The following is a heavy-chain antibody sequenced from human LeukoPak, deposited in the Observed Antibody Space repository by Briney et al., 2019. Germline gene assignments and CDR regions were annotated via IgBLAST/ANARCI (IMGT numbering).Heavy chain of an antibody. CDR1: GGSISSHY. Sequence: KPSETLSLTCTVSGGSISSHYWSWIRQPPGKGLEWIGYIYYSGSTNYNPSLKSRVTISVDTSKNQFSLKLSSVTAADTAVYYCARDNRVQPWPRTFDYWGQGTLVTVSS. D-gene: IGHD5-18*01. J-gene: IGHJ4*02. V-gene: IGHV4-59*11. CDR2: IYYSGST. CDR3: ARDNRVQPWPRTFDY.